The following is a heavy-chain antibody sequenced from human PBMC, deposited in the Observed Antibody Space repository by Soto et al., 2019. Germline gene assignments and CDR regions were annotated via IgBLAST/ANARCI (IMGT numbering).Heavy chain of an antibody. J-gene: IGHJ4*02. CDR2: IWYDGSNK. D-gene: IGHD1-26*01. Sequence: QVQLVESGGGVVQPGRSLRLSCAASGFTFSSYGMYWVRQAPGKGLEWVAVIWYDGSNKYYADSVKGRFTISRDNSKNTLYLQMNSLRAEDTAVYYCAASGGGSLLWGQGTLVTVSS. CDR1: GFTFSSYG. V-gene: IGHV3-33*01. CDR3: AASGGGSLL.